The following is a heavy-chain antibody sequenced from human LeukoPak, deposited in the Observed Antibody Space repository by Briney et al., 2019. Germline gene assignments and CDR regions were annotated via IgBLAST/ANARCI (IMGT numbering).Heavy chain of an antibody. D-gene: IGHD2-2*01. CDR1: GGSISSGDCY. V-gene: IGHV4-30-4*08. Sequence: PSETLSRTCTVSGGSISSGDCYWRWIRQPPGKGLEWIGYIYYSGSTYYNPSLKSRVTISVATSKNQFSLKLSSVTAADTAVYYCASSLPAAILGAFDIRGQGTMVTVSS. CDR3: ASSLPAAILGAFDI. CDR2: IYYSGST. J-gene: IGHJ3*02.